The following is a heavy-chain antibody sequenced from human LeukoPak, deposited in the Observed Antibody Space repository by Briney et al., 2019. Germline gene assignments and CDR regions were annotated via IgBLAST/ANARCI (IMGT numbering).Heavy chain of an antibody. J-gene: IGHJ3*02. CDR2: ISRGGGAT. CDR3: AKGPGTDAFDI. V-gene: IGHV3-23*01. CDR1: GFTFNSYV. Sequence: GGSLRLSCAASGFTFNSYVMTWVRQAPGKGLEWVSGISRGGGATYYAVSVKGRFTLSRDSSKNTLYLQMNSLRADDTALYYCAKGPGTDAFDIWGQGTMVAVSS.